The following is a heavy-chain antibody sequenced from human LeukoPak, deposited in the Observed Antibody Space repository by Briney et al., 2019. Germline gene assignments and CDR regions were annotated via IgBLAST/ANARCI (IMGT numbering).Heavy chain of an antibody. CDR1: GGSFSGYY. D-gene: IGHD5-18*01. J-gene: IGHJ6*02. V-gene: IGHV4-34*01. CDR3: ARTRGYSYGYPNYYYGMDV. Sequence: PSETLSLTCAVYGGSFSGYYWSWIRQPPGKGLEWSGEINHSGSTNYNPSLKRQVTISVETSKKQFSRKRRCVAAADTAVYYCARTRGYSYGYPNYYYGMDVWGQGTTVTVSS. CDR2: INHSGST.